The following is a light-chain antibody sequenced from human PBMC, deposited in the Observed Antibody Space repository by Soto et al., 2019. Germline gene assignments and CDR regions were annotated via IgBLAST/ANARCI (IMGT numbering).Light chain of an antibody. Sequence: EIVMTQSPATLSVSPGERATLSCRASQSISITLAWYQQKPGQAPRLLIYGASTRATDIPARFSGSGSGTEFTLTISGLQSEDFAVYHCQQYNNWPRTFGGGTKVEI. J-gene: IGKJ4*01. V-gene: IGKV3-15*01. CDR3: QQYNNWPRT. CDR1: QSISIT. CDR2: GAS.